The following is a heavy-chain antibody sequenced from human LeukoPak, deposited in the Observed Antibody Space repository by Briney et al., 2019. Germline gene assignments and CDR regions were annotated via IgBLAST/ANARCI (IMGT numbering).Heavy chain of an antibody. CDR2: INHSGST. CDR3: ARIGMVRGVIFY. Sequence: SETLSLTCAVYGGSFSGYYWSWIRQPPGKGLEWIGEINHSGSTNYNPSLKGRVTISVDTSKNQFSLKLSSVTAADTAVYYCARIGMVRGVIFYWGQGTLVTVSS. CDR1: GGSFSGYY. V-gene: IGHV4-34*01. D-gene: IGHD3-10*01. J-gene: IGHJ4*02.